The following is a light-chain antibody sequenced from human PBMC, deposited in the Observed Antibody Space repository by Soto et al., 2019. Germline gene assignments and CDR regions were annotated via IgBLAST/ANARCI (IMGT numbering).Light chain of an antibody. Sequence: QSALTQPPSASGSPGQSVTISCTGTSRDVGGYTVSWYQHHPGKAPKVMIYEVTKRPSGVPDRFSGSKSGNTASLTVSGLQAEDEADSYCASSAGNFYVLRTGTKVTVL. CDR2: EVT. V-gene: IGLV2-8*01. CDR3: ASSAGNFYV. CDR1: SRDVGGYT. J-gene: IGLJ1*01.